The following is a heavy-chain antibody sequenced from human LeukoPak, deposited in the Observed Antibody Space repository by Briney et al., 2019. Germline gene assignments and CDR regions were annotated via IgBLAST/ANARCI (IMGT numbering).Heavy chain of an antibody. CDR1: GGSISSYY. J-gene: IGHJ4*02. D-gene: IGHD3-22*01. CDR2: IYTSGST. CDR3: ARVGYSSGYYYYFDY. Sequence: SETLSLTCTVSGGSISSYYWSWIRQPAGKGLEWIGRIYTSGSTNYNPSLKSRVTMSVDTSKNQFSLKLSSVTAADTAVYYCARVGYSSGYYYYFDYWGQGTLVTVSS. V-gene: IGHV4-4*07.